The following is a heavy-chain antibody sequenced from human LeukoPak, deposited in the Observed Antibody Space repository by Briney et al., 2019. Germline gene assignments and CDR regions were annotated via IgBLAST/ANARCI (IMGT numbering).Heavy chain of an antibody. J-gene: IGHJ4*02. V-gene: IGHV1-69*04. CDR3: ARSSRDGYNFY. CDR2: IIPILGIA. D-gene: IGHD5-24*01. CDR1: GGTFSSYA. Sequence: ASVKVSCKASGGTFSSYAISWVRQAPGQGLEWMGRIIPILGIANYAQKFQGRVTITADKSTSTAYMELSSLRSEDTAVYYCARSSRDGYNFYWGQGTLVTVSS.